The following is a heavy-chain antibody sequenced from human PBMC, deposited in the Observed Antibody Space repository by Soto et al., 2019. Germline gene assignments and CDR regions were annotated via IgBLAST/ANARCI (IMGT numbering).Heavy chain of an antibody. CDR3: EKSHAVLRTFDY. J-gene: IGHJ4*02. V-gene: IGHV3-23*01. CDR2: SSSGGGTT. D-gene: IGHD4-17*01. Sequence: EVQLLDSGGGLVQPGGSLRLSCAASGVIFSNYAMSWVRQAPGKGLEWVAISSSGGGTTYNVDSVKGRFIISRDNSKNTLQHQMNNLRAEDTAVYYREKSHAVLRTFDYWGQGTQVTVSS. CDR1: GVIFSNYA.